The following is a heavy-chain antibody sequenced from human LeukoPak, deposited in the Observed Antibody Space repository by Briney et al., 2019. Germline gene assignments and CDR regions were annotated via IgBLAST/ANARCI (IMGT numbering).Heavy chain of an antibody. V-gene: IGHV4-34*01. CDR3: ARDDYSNPPAHFDY. D-gene: IGHD4-4*01. J-gene: IGHJ4*02. Sequence: GSLRLSCAASGFTLSDYYMSWVRQPPGKGLEWIGEINHSGSTNYNPSLKSRVTISVDTSKNQFSLKLSSVTAADTAVYYCARDDYSNPPAHFDYWGQGTLVTVSS. CDR1: GFTLSDYY. CDR2: INHSGST.